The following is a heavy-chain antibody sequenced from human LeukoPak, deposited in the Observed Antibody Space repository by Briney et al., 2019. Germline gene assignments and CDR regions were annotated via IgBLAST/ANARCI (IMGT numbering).Heavy chain of an antibody. CDR2: IIPIFGTA. D-gene: IGHD2-2*01. J-gene: IGHJ6*03. CDR3: AVEVVPSHYYYMDV. V-gene: IGHV1-69*06. Sequence: ASVKVSCKASGGTFSSYAISWVRQAPGQGLEWMGGIIPIFGTANYAQKLQGRVTITADKSTSTAYMELSSLRSEDTAVYYCAVEVVPSHYYYMDVWGKGTTVTVSS. CDR1: GGTFSSYA.